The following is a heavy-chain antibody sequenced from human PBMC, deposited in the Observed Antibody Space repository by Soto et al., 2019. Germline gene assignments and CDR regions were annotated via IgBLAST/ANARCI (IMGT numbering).Heavy chain of an antibody. J-gene: IGHJ4*02. V-gene: IGHV1-69*06. CDR3: AIVWTRGGGSFDY. CDR1: GGTFSSYA. D-gene: IGHD3-16*01. Sequence: QVQLVQSGAEVKKPGSSVKVSCKASGGTFSSYAISWVRQAPGQGLEWMGGIIPIFGTANYAQKFQGRVTITADKSTSTAYRGGGSRESEDRAVYYWAIVWTRGGGSFDYWGQGTLVTVSS. CDR2: IIPIFGTA.